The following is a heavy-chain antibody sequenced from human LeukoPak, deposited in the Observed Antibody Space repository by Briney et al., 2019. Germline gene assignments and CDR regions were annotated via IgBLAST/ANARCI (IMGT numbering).Heavy chain of an antibody. CDR1: GFTVSTND. CDR2: LYSDGNT. J-gene: IGHJ4*02. V-gene: IGHV3-53*01. Sequence: PGGSLRLSCALSGFTVSTNDMTWLRQAPGKGLEWVSVLYSDGNTKYADSVQGRFTISRDNSKNTLYLEMNSLSPDDTAVYYCARGVEPLAANTLAYWGQGTLVTVSS. CDR3: ARGVEPLAANTLAY. D-gene: IGHD3-16*01.